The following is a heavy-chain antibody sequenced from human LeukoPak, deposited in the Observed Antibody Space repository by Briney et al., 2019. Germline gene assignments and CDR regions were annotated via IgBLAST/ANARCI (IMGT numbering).Heavy chain of an antibody. CDR3: ARESKEMATIRYFDY. V-gene: IGHV1-2*04. Sequence: ASVKVSCKASGYTFTGYYMHWVRQAPGQGLEWMGWINPNSGGTNYAQEFQGWVTMTRDTSISTAYMELSRLRSVDTAVYYCARESKEMATIRYFDYWGQGTLVTVSS. J-gene: IGHJ4*02. CDR2: INPNSGGT. D-gene: IGHD5-24*01. CDR1: GYTFTGYY.